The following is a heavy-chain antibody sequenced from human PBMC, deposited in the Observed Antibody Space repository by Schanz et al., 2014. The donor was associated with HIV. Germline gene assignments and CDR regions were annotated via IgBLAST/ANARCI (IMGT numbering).Heavy chain of an antibody. V-gene: IGHV3-33*03. D-gene: IGHD1-26*01. J-gene: IGHJ6*02. CDR2: IRDSDGIAT. CDR3: AKDIGRDVGYGLDV. CDR1: GVPFRNYG. Sequence: QVQLVESGGGVVQPGTSLRLSCAASGVPFRNYGMHWVRQAPGKGLEWISAIRDSDGIATYADSVKGRFTISKDNAKNSLHLQMNSLRAEDTALYYCAKDIGRDVGYGLDVWGQGTTVTVSS.